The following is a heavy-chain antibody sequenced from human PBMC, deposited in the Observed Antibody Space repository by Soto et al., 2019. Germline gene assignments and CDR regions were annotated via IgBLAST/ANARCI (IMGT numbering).Heavy chain of an antibody. D-gene: IGHD3-16*01. J-gene: IGHJ4*02. V-gene: IGHV1-69*01. CDR1: GDIFSSYA. Sequence: QEQLVQSGPEVKKPGSSVKVSCKASGDIFSSYAISWVRQAPGQGLEWLGGIIPVFGTTNYAEKFQGRGPISADESTNTAYMELSILRSGDTAMYYCARGGSPYVWFNEFWGQGTLVTVSS. CDR2: IIPVFGTT. CDR3: ARGGSPYVWFNEF.